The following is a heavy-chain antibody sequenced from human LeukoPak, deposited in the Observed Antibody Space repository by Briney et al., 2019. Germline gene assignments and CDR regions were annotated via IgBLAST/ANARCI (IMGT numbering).Heavy chain of an antibody. CDR2: INPRSGVT. J-gene: IGHJ3*02. Sequence: ASVKVSCKASGYTFTGYYLHWVRQAPGQGLEWMAWINPRSGVTKSAQKFQGRVTMTTDTSTSTAYMELRSLRSDDTAVYYCARSLREPHAFDIWGQGTMVTVSS. D-gene: IGHD1-26*01. V-gene: IGHV1-2*02. CDR1: GYTFTGYY. CDR3: ARSLREPHAFDI.